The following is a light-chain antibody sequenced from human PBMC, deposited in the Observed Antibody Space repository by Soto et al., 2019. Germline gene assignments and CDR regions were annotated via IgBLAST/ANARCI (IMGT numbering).Light chain of an antibody. J-gene: IGKJ5*01. CDR3: QQYNNWPFIT. CDR1: QSVRGN. CDR2: GAS. Sequence: IGITQSPTTLSLSPGERATLSCRASQSVRGNLAWYQQKPGQSPRLLIYGASSRATGIPARFSGSGSGTEFTLTISSLQSEDFAVYYCQQYNNWPFITFGQGTRLEIK. V-gene: IGKV3-15*01.